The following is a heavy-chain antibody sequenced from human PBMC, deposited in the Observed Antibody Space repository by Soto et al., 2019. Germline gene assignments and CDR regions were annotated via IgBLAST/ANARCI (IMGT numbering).Heavy chain of an antibody. CDR2: ISYDGSNK. CDR3: AKGPARIAADGHYYCYGMDV. V-gene: IGHV3-30*18. CDR1: GFTFSSYG. D-gene: IGHD6-13*01. Sequence: PGGSLRLSCAASGFTFSSYGMHWVRQAPGKGLEWVAVISYDGSNKYYADSVKGRLTISRDNSKTTLYLQMKSLRAEDTAVYYCAKGPARIAADGHYYCYGMDVWGQGTLVTVSS. J-gene: IGHJ6*02.